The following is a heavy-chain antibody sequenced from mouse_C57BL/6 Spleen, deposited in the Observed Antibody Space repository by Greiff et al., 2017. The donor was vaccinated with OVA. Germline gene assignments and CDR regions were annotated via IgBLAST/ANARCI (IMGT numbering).Heavy chain of an antibody. CDR2: IDPSDSYT. Sequence: QVQLQQPGAELVMPGASVKLSCKASGYTFTSYWMHWVKQRPGQGLEWIGEIDPSDSYTNYNQKFKGKSTLTVDKSSSTAYMQLSSLTSEDSAVYCCARFGHFDYWGQGTTLTVSS. J-gene: IGHJ2*01. CDR1: GYTFTSYW. CDR3: ARFGHFDY. V-gene: IGHV1-69*01.